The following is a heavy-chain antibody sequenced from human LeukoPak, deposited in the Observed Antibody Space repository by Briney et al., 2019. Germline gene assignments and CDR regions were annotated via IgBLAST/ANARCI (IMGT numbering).Heavy chain of an antibody. CDR3: GSSRFGEMGVTDY. J-gene: IGHJ4*02. D-gene: IGHD3-10*01. CDR1: GYTFINYV. Sequence: RASVKVSRKASGYTFINYVLNWVRQAPGQGLEWMGWINTNTGNPTYARGFRGRFVFSLDTSVSSAFLEITSLKAEDTAVYYCGSSRFGEMGVTDYWGQGTLVTVSS. V-gene: IGHV7-4-1*02. CDR2: INTNTGNP.